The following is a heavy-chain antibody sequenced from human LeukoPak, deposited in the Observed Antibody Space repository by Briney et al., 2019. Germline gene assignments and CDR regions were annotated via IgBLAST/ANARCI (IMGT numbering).Heavy chain of an antibody. V-gene: IGHV3-13*01. CDR1: GFTFSTCD. CDR3: ARSSTDWKFDP. J-gene: IGHJ5*02. Sequence: GGSLRLSCVASGFTFSTCDMHWVRQATGEGLEWVSGIGNAGATYYVGSVKGRFTISREDGKNSVYLHMNSLRAGDTAVYYCARSSTDWKFDPWGQGTLVTVSS. CDR2: IGNAGAT. D-gene: IGHD1-1*01.